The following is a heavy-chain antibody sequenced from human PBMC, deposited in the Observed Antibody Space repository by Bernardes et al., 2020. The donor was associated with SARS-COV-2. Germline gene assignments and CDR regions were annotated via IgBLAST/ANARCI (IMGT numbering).Heavy chain of an antibody. CDR3: ARAHVMTIDSWFDP. Sequence: ASVKDSCKASGYTFTGYQMHWVRQAPGQGLEWMGRITPNSGGTFYAQHFQGRVTLTRDTSINTAYMELSGLRSDDSAVYYCARAHVMTIDSWFDPWGQGTLVTVSS. D-gene: IGHD3-3*01. CDR1: GYTFTGYQ. CDR2: ITPNSGGT. V-gene: IGHV1-2*06. J-gene: IGHJ5*02.